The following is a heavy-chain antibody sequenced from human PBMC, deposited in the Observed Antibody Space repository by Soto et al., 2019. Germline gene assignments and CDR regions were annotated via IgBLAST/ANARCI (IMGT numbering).Heavy chain of an antibody. CDR3: ARGRAYSSSSDFSWFDP. V-gene: IGHV4-59*01. CDR1: GGSISSYY. J-gene: IGHJ5*02. D-gene: IGHD6-6*01. CDR2: IYYSGST. Sequence: SETLSLTCTVSGGSISSYYWSWIRQPPGKGLEWIGYIYYSGSTNYNPSLKSRVTISVDTSKNQFSLKLSSVTAADTAVYYCARGRAYSSSSDFSWFDPWGQGTLVTVSS.